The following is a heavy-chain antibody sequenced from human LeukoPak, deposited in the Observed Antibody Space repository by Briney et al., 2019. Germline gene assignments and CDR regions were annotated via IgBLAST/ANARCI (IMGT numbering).Heavy chain of an antibody. V-gene: IGHV1-69*13. CDR1: GGTFSSYA. D-gene: IGHD1-26*01. CDR3: ARAGSGELLPNYYFDY. CDR2: IIPIFGTA. Sequence: SVKVSCKASGGTFSSYAISWVRPAPGQGLEWMGGIIPIFGTANYAQKFQGRVTITADESTSTAYMELSSLRSEDTAVYYCARAGSGELLPNYYFDYWGQGTLVTVSS. J-gene: IGHJ4*02.